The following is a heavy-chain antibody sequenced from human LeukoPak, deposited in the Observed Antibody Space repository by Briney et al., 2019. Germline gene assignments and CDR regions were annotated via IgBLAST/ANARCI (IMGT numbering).Heavy chain of an antibody. CDR1: GFTFDDYA. J-gene: IGHJ4*02. CDR3: AKGASSGYYVARFGY. D-gene: IGHD3-22*01. CDR2: ISWNSGSI. V-gene: IGHV3-9*01. Sequence: GGSLRLSCAASGFTFDDYAMHWVRQAPGKGLEWVSGISWNSGSIGYADSVKGRFTISRDNAKNSLYLQMNSLRAEDTALYYCAKGASSGYYVARFGYWGQGTLVTVSS.